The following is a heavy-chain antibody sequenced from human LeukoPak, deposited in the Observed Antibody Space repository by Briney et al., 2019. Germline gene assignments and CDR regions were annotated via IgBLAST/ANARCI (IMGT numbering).Heavy chain of an antibody. V-gene: IGHV3-23*01. CDR2: ISGSGGTT. CDR3: AKNKLRYFDFNAFDI. D-gene: IGHD3-9*01. Sequence: GGSLRLSCAASGFTFSRYAMTWVRQAPGKGLEWVSSISGSGGTTYYVDSVKGRFTISRDNSENTLYLQMSSLRAEDTALYYCAKNKLRYFDFNAFDIWGQGTMVTVSS. CDR1: GFTFSRYA. J-gene: IGHJ3*02.